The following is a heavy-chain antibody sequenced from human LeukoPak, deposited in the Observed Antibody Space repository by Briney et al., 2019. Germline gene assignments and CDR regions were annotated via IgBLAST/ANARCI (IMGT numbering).Heavy chain of an antibody. Sequence: GESLQISCQGSGYSFTSYWIGWVRQMPGKGLEWMGIIYPGDSDTRYSPSFQGQVTISADKSISTAYLQWSSLKASDTAMYYCARQIDYYDSSGYYEDAFDIWGQGTMVTVSS. CDR1: GYSFTSYW. J-gene: IGHJ3*02. CDR2: IYPGDSDT. CDR3: ARQIDYYDSSGYYEDAFDI. D-gene: IGHD3-22*01. V-gene: IGHV5-51*01.